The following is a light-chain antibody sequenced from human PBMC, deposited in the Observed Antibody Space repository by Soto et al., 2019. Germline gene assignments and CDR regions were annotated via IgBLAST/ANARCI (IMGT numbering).Light chain of an antibody. CDR1: QSITRY. Sequence: DIQMTQSPSSLYASVGDGVTITCRASQSITRYLHWYQQKPGKAPNLLIYATSSLQGGGPSRFRGSGSWTDFSLTISSLQPEDFATYYCQQSYSTPYTFAQGTKL. CDR3: QQSYSTPYT. V-gene: IGKV1-39*01. CDR2: ATS. J-gene: IGKJ2*01.